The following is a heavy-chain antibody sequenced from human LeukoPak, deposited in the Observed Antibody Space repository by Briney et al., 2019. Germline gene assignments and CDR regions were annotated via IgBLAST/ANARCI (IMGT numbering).Heavy chain of an antibody. D-gene: IGHD3-22*01. V-gene: IGHV3-74*01. CDR2: INSDGSWT. CDR1: GNYW. CDR3: ATATYYYDSSGYYTTRGFDY. Sequence: GGSLRLSCAASGNYWMHWVRQAPGKGLVWVSHINSDGSWTSYADSVKGRFTISRDNSKNTLYLQMNSLRAEDTAVYYCATATYYYDSSGYYTTRGFDYWGQGTLVTVSS. J-gene: IGHJ4*02.